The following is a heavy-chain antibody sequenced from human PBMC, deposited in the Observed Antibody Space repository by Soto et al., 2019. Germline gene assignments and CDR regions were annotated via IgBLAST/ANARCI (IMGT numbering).Heavy chain of an antibody. Sequence: QVQLVQSGAEVKKPGASVKVSCKASGYTFTVYYMHWVRQAPGQGLEWMGWINPNSGGTNYAQKFQGWVTMTRDTSISTAYMELSRLRSDGTAVYYCARARVVAATVDAFDIWGQGTMVTVSS. CDR2: INPNSGGT. V-gene: IGHV1-2*04. J-gene: IGHJ3*02. D-gene: IGHD2-15*01. CDR3: ARARVVAATVDAFDI. CDR1: GYTFTVYY.